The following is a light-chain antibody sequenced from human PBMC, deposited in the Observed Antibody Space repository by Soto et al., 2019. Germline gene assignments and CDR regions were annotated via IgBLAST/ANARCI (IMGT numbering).Light chain of an antibody. CDR2: EVS. CDR1: SSDVGGYNY. Sequence: QAVLTHPASVSWSPGQSTTISCPGTSSDVGGYNYVSWYQQHPGKAPKLMIYEVSNRPSGFSNRFSVSKSGNTASLTISGLQAEHEADYYCSSYTSSSTPYVFGTGTKVTVL. CDR3: SSYTSSSTPYV. V-gene: IGLV2-14*01. J-gene: IGLJ1*01.